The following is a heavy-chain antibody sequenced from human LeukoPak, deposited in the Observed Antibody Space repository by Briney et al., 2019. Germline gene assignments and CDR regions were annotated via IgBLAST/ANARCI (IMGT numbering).Heavy chain of an antibody. D-gene: IGHD6-13*01. Sequence: SETLSLTCAVYGGSFCGYYWSWIREPPGKGLEWSGEINHSGSTNYNPSLKRRVTISVDTAKNQFSLKLSTVTAADTAVYYYARSDVEQQLVFDYWGQGTLVTVSS. V-gene: IGHV4-34*01. CDR3: ARSDVEQQLVFDY. CDR2: INHSGST. J-gene: IGHJ4*02. CDR1: GGSFCGYY.